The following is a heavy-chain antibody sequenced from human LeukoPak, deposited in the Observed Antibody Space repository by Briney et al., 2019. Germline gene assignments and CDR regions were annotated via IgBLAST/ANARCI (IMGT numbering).Heavy chain of an antibody. V-gene: IGHV1-8*01. CDR2: MNPNSGNG. Sequence: GASVKVSCKASGYTFTSYEINWVRQATGQGLEWMGWMNPNSGNGGHAQKFQGRVTMARNTSISTAYMELNSLRSEDTAVYCCARRHQDCGGGSCYPYYFDSWGQGTLVTVSS. D-gene: IGHD2-15*01. CDR3: ARRHQDCGGGSCYPYYFDS. J-gene: IGHJ4*02. CDR1: GYTFTSYE.